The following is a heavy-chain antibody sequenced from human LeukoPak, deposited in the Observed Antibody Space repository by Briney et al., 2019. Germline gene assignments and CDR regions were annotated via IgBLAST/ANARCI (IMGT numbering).Heavy chain of an antibody. V-gene: IGHV4-39*01. CDR2: VYYSGST. Sequence: SETLSLTCTVSGASISSNNYYWGWIRQPPGKGLEWVGSVYYSGSTYYNPSLQSRVTISIDTSENQLSLGLYSVTAADTAVYYCASILVRGVVKIWDYWGQGSLVIVSS. CDR1: GASISSNNYY. D-gene: IGHD3-10*01. J-gene: IGHJ4*02. CDR3: ASILVRGVVKIWDY.